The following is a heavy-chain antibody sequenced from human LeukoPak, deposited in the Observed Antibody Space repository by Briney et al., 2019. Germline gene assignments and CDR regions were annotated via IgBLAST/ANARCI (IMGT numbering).Heavy chain of an antibody. D-gene: IGHD4-11*01. J-gene: IGHJ5*02. CDR3: ARGPDYSNYLNWFDP. CDR2: ISDYNGNT. V-gene: IGHV1-18*01. Sequence: ASVKVSCKASGYTFTSYGISWVRQAPGQGLEWMGWISDYNGNTNYAQKLQGRVTMTTDTSTSTAYMELRSLRSDDTAVYYCARGPDYSNYLNWFDPWGQGTLVTVSS. CDR1: GYTFTSYG.